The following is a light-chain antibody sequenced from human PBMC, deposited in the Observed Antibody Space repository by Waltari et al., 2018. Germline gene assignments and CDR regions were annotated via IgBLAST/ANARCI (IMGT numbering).Light chain of an antibody. Sequence: EIAMTQSPATLSVSPGERATLPCRASQSVSSSLAWYQQKPGQAPRLLFYGASIRATGIPVRFSGSGSGTDFTLTIDSVQSEDFAVYYCQQYDNWPLLFGQGTKVEIK. CDR1: QSVSSS. CDR2: GAS. J-gene: IGKJ1*01. CDR3: QQYDNWPLL. V-gene: IGKV3-15*01.